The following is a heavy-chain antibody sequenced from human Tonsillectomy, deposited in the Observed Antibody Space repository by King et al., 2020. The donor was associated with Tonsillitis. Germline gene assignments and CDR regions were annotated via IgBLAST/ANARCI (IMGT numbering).Heavy chain of an antibody. D-gene: IGHD2-8*01. CDR2: INWNGGST. CDR3: ARLQSISIVRMVYALDY. CDR1: GFTFDDYG. V-gene: IGHV3-20*04. Sequence: VQLVESGGGVVRPGGSLRLSCAASGFTFDDYGMSWFRHAPGQGLECVSNINWNGGSTGYADSVKGRFTITRDNAKNSLYLQMNSLRVADTALYYYARLQSISIVRMVYALDYWGQGTLVTVSS. J-gene: IGHJ4*02.